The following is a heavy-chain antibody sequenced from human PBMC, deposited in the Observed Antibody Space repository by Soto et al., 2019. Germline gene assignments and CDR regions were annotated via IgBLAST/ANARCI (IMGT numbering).Heavy chain of an antibody. D-gene: IGHD2-21*02. J-gene: IGHJ4*02. V-gene: IGHV3-64D*06. Sequence: SLKISFAGSGFNFSDYYMVWVRQAPGKGLEYVSAIGAKGDATYADSVKGRFSISRDNSKNSLFLQMTNVTFEDTATYFCVKVDWYSVDCWGQGALVTVSS. CDR1: GFNFSDYY. CDR3: VKVDWYSVDC. CDR2: IGAKGDAT.